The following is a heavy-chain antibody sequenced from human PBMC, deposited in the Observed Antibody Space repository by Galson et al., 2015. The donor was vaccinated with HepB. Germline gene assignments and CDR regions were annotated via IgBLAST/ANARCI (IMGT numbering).Heavy chain of an antibody. CDR1: GFTVSSNY. CDR3: ARGCGGDCSDAFDI. D-gene: IGHD2-21*02. J-gene: IGHJ3*02. Sequence: SLRLSCAASGFTVSSNYMSWVRQAPGKGLEWVSVIYSGGSTYYADSVKGRFTISRDNSKNTLYLQMNSLRAEDTAVYYCARGCGGDCSDAFDIWGQGTMVTVSS. V-gene: IGHV3-53*01. CDR2: IYSGGST.